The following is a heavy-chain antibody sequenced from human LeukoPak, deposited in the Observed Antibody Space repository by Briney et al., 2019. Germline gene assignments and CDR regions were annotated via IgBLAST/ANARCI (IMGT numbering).Heavy chain of an antibody. V-gene: IGHV3-66*01. CDR2: IYSGGST. D-gene: IGHD3-22*01. J-gene: IGHJ4*02. Sequence: GRSLRLSCAASGFTVSSNYMSWVRQAPGKGLEWVSVIYSGGSTYYADSVKGRFTISRDNSKNTLYLQMNSLRAEDTAVYYCARDHPYYYDSSGYSEYYFDYWGQGTLVTVSS. CDR1: GFTVSSNY. CDR3: ARDHPYYYDSSGYSEYYFDY.